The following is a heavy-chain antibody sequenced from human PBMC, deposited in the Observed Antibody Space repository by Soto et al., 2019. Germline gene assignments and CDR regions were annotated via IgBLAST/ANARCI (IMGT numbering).Heavy chain of an antibody. CDR1: GFNFSSYA. CDR3: AKDDSSGYYYGGMDY. V-gene: IGHV3-23*01. D-gene: IGHD3-22*01. CDR2: ISGSGGST. Sequence: EVQLLESGGGLVQPGGSLRLSCAASGFNFSSYAMNWVRQAPGKGLVRVSAISGSGGSTYYADSVKGRFTISRDNSKNTLYLQMNSLRAEDTAVYYCAKDDSSGYYYGGMDYWGQGTLVTVSS. J-gene: IGHJ4*02.